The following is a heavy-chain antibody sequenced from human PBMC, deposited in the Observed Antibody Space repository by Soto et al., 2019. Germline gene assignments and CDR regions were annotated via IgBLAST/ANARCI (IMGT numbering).Heavy chain of an antibody. CDR3: AQDLRYSGGSGYYLYGMDV. J-gene: IGHJ6*01. CDR1: GFTFDDFA. V-gene: IGHV3-43*01. D-gene: IGHD1-26*01. Sequence: EVRLVESGGVVVQPGGSLRLSCAASGFTFDDFAMHWVRQVAGKGLEWVALITWDGHKTYYSDSVKGRFTISRDNNKNPLYLQMNSVRTEDTALNYGAQDLRYSGGSGYYLYGMDVWGQGTAVTVSS. CDR2: ITWDGHKT.